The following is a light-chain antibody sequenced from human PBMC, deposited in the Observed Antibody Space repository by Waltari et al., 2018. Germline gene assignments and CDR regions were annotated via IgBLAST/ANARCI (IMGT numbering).Light chain of an antibody. CDR2: GAS. J-gene: IGKJ2*01. V-gene: IGKV3-15*01. CDR3: QQYNNWPYT. CDR1: QSVGTS. Sequence: EIVMTQSPATLPVSPGERATLSCRASQSVGTSLAWYQQRPGQAPRFLIYGASTRGTGIPARFSCSGSGTDFTLSISSLQSEDSAVYYCQQYNNWPYTFGQGTKLEIK.